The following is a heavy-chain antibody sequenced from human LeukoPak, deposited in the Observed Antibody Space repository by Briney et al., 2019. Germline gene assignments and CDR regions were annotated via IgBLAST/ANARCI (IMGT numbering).Heavy chain of an antibody. CDR1: GFSFSDYS. V-gene: IGHV3-21*01. Sequence: GGSLRLSCAASGFSFSDYSMSWVRQGPGKGLEWVSSISSSSGYIYYTDSVKGRFTISRDHAKNSLYLQMNSLRAEDTAVYYCARLIAVAGPYYFDYWGQGTLVTVSS. CDR3: ARLIAVAGPYYFDY. J-gene: IGHJ4*02. CDR2: ISSSSGYI. D-gene: IGHD6-19*01.